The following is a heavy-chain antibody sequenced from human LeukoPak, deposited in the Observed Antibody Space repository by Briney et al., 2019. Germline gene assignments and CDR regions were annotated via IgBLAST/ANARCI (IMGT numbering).Heavy chain of an antibody. CDR3: ARVTSGSYFDY. CDR2: IWYDGSNK. CDR1: GFTFSSYG. V-gene: IGHV3-33*01. D-gene: IGHD1-26*01. J-gene: IGHJ4*02. Sequence: GGSLRLSCAASGFTFSSYGMHWVRQAPGKVLEWVAVIWYDGSNKYYADSVKGRFTISRDNSKNTLYLQMNSLRAEDTAVYYCARVTSGSYFDYWGQGTLVTVSS.